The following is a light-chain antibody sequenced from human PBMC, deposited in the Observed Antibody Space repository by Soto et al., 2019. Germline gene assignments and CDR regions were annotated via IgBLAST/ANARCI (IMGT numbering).Light chain of an antibody. CDR2: GAS. Sequence: EIVMTQSPDILSVSPGERATLSCRASQNVGKQLNWYQHKPGQAPRLLISGASTRATGVPPRFSGSGSGTEFTLTISSLQSEDFAVYYCQQYDHWPPLTFGGGTKVEIK. CDR1: QNVGKQ. J-gene: IGKJ4*01. CDR3: QQYDHWPPLT. V-gene: IGKV3-15*01.